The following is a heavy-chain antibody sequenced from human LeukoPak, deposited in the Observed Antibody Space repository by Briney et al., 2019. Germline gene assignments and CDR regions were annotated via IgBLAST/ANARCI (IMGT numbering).Heavy chain of an antibody. J-gene: IGHJ3*02. D-gene: IGHD1-26*01. CDR1: GYSFSRYG. CDR3: ARAGGTYYGIAFDI. Sequence: ASVKVSCKASGYSFSRYGISWVRQAPGQGLEWMGWINVYNGNTDYAQNVEGRVTMTTDTSTSTAYMELRSLRSDDTAVYYCARAGGTYYGIAFDIWGQGTMVTVSS. V-gene: IGHV1-18*01. CDR2: INVYNGNT.